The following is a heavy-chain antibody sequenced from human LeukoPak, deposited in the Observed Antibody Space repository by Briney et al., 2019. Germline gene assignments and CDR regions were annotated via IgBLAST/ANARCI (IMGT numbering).Heavy chain of an antibody. Sequence: GGSLRLSCAASGFTVSSNYMSWVRQAPGKGLEWVSVIYSGGSTYYADSVKGRFTISRDNSRNTLYLQMNSLRAEDTAVYYCARDGGPYYSFGYWGQGTLVTVSS. CDR1: GFTVSSNY. CDR2: IYSGGST. J-gene: IGHJ4*02. V-gene: IGHV3-66*01. D-gene: IGHD3-16*01. CDR3: ARDGGPYYSFGY.